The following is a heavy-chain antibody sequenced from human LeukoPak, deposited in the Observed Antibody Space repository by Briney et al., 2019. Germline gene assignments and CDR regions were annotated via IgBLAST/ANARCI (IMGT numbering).Heavy chain of an antibody. CDR2: IWSDGSNQ. CDR3: AKDEYSGYGSFDY. D-gene: IGHD5-12*01. V-gene: IGHV3-33*06. Sequence: PGMSLRLSCAASGFSFSTYAMHWVRQAPGKGLDWVAMIWSDGSNQYYADSVKGRFTISRDNSKNTLYLQMNSLRAEDTAVYYCAKDEYSGYGSFDYWGQGTLVTVSS. J-gene: IGHJ4*02. CDR1: GFSFSTYA.